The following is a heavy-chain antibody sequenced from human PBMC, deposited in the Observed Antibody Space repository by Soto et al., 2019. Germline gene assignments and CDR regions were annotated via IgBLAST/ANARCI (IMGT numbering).Heavy chain of an antibody. J-gene: IGHJ6*02. CDR3: AREVNGGTAMVTGYYYGMDV. CDR1: GYTFTSYY. V-gene: IGHV1-46*01. Sequence: ASVHVSCKASGYTFTSYYMHWVRQAPGQGLEWMGIINPSGGSTSYAQKFQGRVTMTRDTSTSTVYMELSSLRSEDTAVYYCAREVNGGTAMVTGYYYGMDVWGQGTTVTVSS. CDR2: INPSGGST. D-gene: IGHD5-18*01.